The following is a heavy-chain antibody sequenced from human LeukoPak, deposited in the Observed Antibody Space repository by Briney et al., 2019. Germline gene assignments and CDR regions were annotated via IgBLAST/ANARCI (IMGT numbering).Heavy chain of an antibody. V-gene: IGHV3-48*02. CDR3: ARDRIGSRYCSNTSCYDGMDV. Sequence: GGSLRLSCAASGFTFSSYSMNWVRQAPGKGLEWVSYISSSSSTIYYADSVKGRFTISRDNAKNSLYLQMNSLRDEDAAVYYCARDRIGSRYCSNTSCYDGMDVWGQGTTVTVSS. J-gene: IGHJ6*02. CDR1: GFTFSSYS. CDR2: ISSSSSTI. D-gene: IGHD2-2*01.